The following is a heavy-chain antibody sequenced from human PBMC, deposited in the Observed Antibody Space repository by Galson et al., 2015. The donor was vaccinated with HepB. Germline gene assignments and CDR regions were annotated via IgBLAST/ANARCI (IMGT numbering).Heavy chain of an antibody. Sequence: SLRLSCAASGFTFSSYWMSWVRQAPGKGLEWVANIKQDGSEKYYVDSVKGRFTISRDNAKNSLYLQMNSLRAEDTAVYYCVSTIKHYYYYMDVWGKGTTVTVSS. CDR1: GFTFSSYW. V-gene: IGHV3-7*03. CDR2: IKQDGSEK. D-gene: IGHD2-2*01. CDR3: VSTIKHYYYYMDV. J-gene: IGHJ6*03.